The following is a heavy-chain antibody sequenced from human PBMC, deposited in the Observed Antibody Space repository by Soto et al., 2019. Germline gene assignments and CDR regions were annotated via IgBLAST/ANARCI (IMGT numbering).Heavy chain of an antibody. V-gene: IGHV4-59*01. CDR1: GGSLSNNY. CDR2: IYYSGTT. J-gene: IGHJ4*02. CDR3: ARRSGYNFGYFDS. D-gene: IGHD5-18*01. Sequence: SETLSLTCTFSGGSLSNNYWSWIRQPPGKGLEWIGYIYYSGTTNYNPSLESRVTISADTSKNQFSLKLRSVTAAETAVYFCARRSGYNFGYFDSWGQGTLVTVSS.